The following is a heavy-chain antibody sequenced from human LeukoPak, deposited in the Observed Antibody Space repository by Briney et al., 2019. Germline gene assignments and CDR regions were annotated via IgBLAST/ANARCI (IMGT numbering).Heavy chain of an antibody. CDR2: INPNSGGT. D-gene: IGHD3-9*01. Sequence: GASVKVSCKASGYTFTGYYMHWVRQAPGQGLEWMGWINPNSGGTNYAQKFQGRVTMTWDTSISTAYMELSRLRSDDTAVCYCAREYILTAYYGDYWGQGTLVTVSS. J-gene: IGHJ4*02. CDR3: AREYILTAYYGDY. V-gene: IGHV1-2*02. CDR1: GYTFTGYY.